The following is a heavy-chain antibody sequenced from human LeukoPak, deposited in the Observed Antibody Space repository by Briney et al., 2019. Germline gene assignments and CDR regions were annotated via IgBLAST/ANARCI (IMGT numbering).Heavy chain of an antibody. CDR3: ARIVSTLWYFDL. CDR1: GYCFTSYW. CDR2: IYPGDSDT. J-gene: IGHJ2*01. Sequence: GASLQISCKGSGYCFTSYWIGWVRQLPGKGLEGMGIIYPGDSDTRYSPSFQGQVTISADKSISTAYLQWSSLKASDTAMYYCARIVSTLWYFDLWGRGTLVTVSS. D-gene: IGHD3-16*02. V-gene: IGHV5-51*01.